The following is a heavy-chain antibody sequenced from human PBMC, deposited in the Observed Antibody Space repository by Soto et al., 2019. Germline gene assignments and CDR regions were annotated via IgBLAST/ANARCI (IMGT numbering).Heavy chain of an antibody. CDR2: ISYDGSTK. CDR3: ARGSSVATLDY. V-gene: IGHV3-30*01. Sequence: QVQLVESGGGVVQPGRSLRLSCAASGFTFRTYAMHWVRQAPGKGLEWAAVISYDGSTKYYADSVKGRFTISRDNSKNTLYLQMNGLRPEDTAVYYCARGSSVATLDYWGQGTLVTVPS. D-gene: IGHD5-12*01. J-gene: IGHJ4*02. CDR1: GFTFRTYA.